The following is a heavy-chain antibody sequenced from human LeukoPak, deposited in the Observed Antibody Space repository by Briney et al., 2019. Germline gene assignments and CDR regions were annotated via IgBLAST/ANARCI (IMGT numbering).Heavy chain of an antibody. CDR3: AGNLPTGYSYGYYPDY. V-gene: IGHV1-69*06. J-gene: IGHJ4*02. CDR2: IIPIFGTA. Sequence: GASVKVSCKASGGTFSSYAISWVRQAPGQGLEWMGGIIPIFGTANYAQKFQGRVTITADKSTSTAYMELSSLRSEDTAVYYCAGNLPTGYSYGYYPDYWGQGTLVTVSS. D-gene: IGHD5-18*01. CDR1: GGTFSSYA.